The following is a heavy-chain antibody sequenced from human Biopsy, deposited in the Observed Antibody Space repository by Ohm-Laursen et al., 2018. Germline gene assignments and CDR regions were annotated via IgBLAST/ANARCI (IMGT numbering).Heavy chain of an antibody. Sequence: TLSLTCTVSGVSINGGRYYWNWLRHHPGKGLAWIGNIFYSANTYYNPSLKSRVTISVDTSKNQFSLKLNSVTAADTAVYYCARDHDASGYYYVSWGQGTLVTVSS. D-gene: IGHD3-22*01. CDR3: ARDHDASGYYYVS. CDR1: GVSINGGRYY. CDR2: IFYSANT. J-gene: IGHJ5*02. V-gene: IGHV4-31*03.